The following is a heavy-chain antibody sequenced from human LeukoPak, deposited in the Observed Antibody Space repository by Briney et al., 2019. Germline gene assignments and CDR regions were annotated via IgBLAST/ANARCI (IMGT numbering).Heavy chain of an antibody. V-gene: IGHV3-48*03. D-gene: IGHD6-19*01. CDR3: ARAYSSGWYYMDV. CDR2: ISSSGSTI. Sequence: GSLRLSCAASGFTFSSYEMNWVRQAPGKGLEWVSYISSSGSTIYYADSVKGRFTISRDNAKNSLYLQMNSLRAEDTAVYYCARAYSSGWYYMDVWGKGTTVTVSS. CDR1: GFTFSSYE. J-gene: IGHJ6*03.